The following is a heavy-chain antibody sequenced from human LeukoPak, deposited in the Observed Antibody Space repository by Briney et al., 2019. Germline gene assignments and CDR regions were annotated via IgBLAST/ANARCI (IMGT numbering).Heavy chain of an antibody. CDR2: TYYRSKWYN. D-gene: IGHD1-14*01. V-gene: IGHV6-1*01. CDR3: ARVNSWTEEPDTGFDY. J-gene: IGHJ4*02. Sequence: SQTLSLTCAISGDTFSNKRSAWNWLRQSPSRGLEWLGRTYYRSKWYNDYAVSVKSRITINPDTSKNQFSLQLNSVSPEDTAVYYCARVNSWTEEPDTGFDYWGQGILVTVSS. CDR1: GDTFSNKRSA.